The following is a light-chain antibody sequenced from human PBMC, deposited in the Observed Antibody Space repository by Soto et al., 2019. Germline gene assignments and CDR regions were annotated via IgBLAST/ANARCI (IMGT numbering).Light chain of an antibody. V-gene: IGKV3D-15*01. CDR2: GAS. CDR3: QQYNKWPRT. CDR1: QSVSNN. Sequence: EIVLTQSPGTLSLSPGERATLSCRASQSVSNNYLAWYQQKPGQAPRLLIYGASARATGIPAKFSGSGSGTEFTLTISSLQSEDFAVSYCQQYNKWPRTFGQGTKVDIK. J-gene: IGKJ1*01.